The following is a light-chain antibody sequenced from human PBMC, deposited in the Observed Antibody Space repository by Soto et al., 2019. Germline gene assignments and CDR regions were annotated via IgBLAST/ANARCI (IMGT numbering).Light chain of an antibody. CDR3: QQYNNWPLALT. V-gene: IGKV3D-15*01. J-gene: IGKJ4*01. Sequence: IVLTQSPGTLSLSPGERATLSCSAIQSVSSSDLAWYQQKPGQAPRLLVYCASTRATGIPARFSGSGSGKEFTLTLSSLQSEHFAVYYCQQYNNWPLALTFGGGTKVDIK. CDR1: QSVSSSD. CDR2: CAS.